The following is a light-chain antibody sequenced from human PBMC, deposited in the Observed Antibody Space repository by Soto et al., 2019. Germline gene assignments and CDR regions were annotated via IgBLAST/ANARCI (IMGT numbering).Light chain of an antibody. J-gene: IGKJ3*01. CDR2: DAS. Sequence: EIVVTQSPATLSLSPGERATLSCRASQDVSRFLAWYQQKPGQAPRLLIYDASIRAAGIPARFSGSGSGTDFTLTITSLEPEDFAVYYCQQRSDWPPIFTFGPGTKVDIK. CDR1: QDVSRF. V-gene: IGKV3-11*01. CDR3: QQRSDWPPIFT.